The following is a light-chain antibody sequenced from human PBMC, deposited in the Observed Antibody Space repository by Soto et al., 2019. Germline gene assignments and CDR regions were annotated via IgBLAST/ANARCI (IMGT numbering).Light chain of an antibody. J-gene: IGKJ5*01. CDR3: QQRSNWIT. V-gene: IGKV3-11*01. Sequence: EIVLTQSPATLSLSPGERATLSCRASQSVSTYLGWYQQKPGQAPRLLIYDASNRATGIPARFSGSGSGTDFTLTISSLEPEDFAVYYCQQRSNWITFGQGTRREIK. CDR1: QSVSTY. CDR2: DAS.